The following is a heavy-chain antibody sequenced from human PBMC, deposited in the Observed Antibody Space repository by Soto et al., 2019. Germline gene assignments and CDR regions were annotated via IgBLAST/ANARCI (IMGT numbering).Heavy chain of an antibody. CDR2: ISGSGYST. J-gene: IGHJ4*02. CDR1: GFTFSSYA. V-gene: IGHV3-23*01. CDR3: AKGLYCSGGSCYSGFFDY. Sequence: PGGSLRLSCAASGFTFSSYAMSWVRQAPGKGLEWVSDISGSGYSTYYADSVKGRFTLSRDNSKNTLYLQMNSLRAEDTAVYYCAKGLYCSGGSCYSGFFDYWGQGTLVTVSS. D-gene: IGHD2-15*01.